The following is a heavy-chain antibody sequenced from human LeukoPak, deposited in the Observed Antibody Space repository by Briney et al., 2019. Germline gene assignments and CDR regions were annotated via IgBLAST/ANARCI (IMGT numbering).Heavy chain of an antibody. J-gene: IGHJ4*02. D-gene: IGHD3-10*01. CDR3: ARDGPLKLASGRGADY. CDR1: GFTFSSYS. Sequence: TAGGSLRLSCAASGFTFSSYSMNWVRQAPGKGLEWVSSISSSSSYIYYADSVKGRFTISRDNSNNALFLQMNSLRADDTAVYYCARDGPLKLASGRGADYWGRGTLVTVSS. V-gene: IGHV3-21*01. CDR2: ISSSSSYI.